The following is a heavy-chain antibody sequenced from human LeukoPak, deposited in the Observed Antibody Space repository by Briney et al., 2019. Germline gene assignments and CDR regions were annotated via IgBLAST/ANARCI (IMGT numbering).Heavy chain of an antibody. V-gene: IGHV3-74*01. Sequence: GGSLRLSCAASGFTFSSHWMHWVRQAPGKGLVWVSIINTDGSTTRYADSVEDRFTISRDNARNTLYLEMNSPRVEDTAVYFCARDTSRTMDVWGQGTTVTV. CDR1: GFTFSSHW. J-gene: IGHJ6*02. CDR2: INTDGSTT. CDR3: ARDTSRTMDV.